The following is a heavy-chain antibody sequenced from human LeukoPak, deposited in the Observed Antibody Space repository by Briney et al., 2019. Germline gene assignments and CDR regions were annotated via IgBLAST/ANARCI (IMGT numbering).Heavy chain of an antibody. V-gene: IGHV1-2*02. Sequence: GASVKVSCKASGYTFTGYYMHWVRQAPGQGLEWMGWINPNSGGTNYAQKFQGRVTMTRDTSISTAYMELSSLRSEDTAVYYCARDKDYYDSYTQHDAFDIWGQGTMVTVSS. CDR2: INPNSGGT. CDR3: ARDKDYYDSYTQHDAFDI. CDR1: GYTFTGYY. J-gene: IGHJ3*02. D-gene: IGHD3-22*01.